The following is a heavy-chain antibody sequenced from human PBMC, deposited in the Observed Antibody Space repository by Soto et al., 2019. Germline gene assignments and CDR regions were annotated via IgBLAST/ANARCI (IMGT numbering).Heavy chain of an antibody. CDR2: VSGSGGST. J-gene: IGHJ4*02. V-gene: IGHV3-23*01. Sequence: EVQLLESGGGLVQPGGSLRLSCAASGFTFSSYAMSWVRQAPGKGLEWISAVSGSGGSTYYADSVKGRFTISRDNSKDTLYIQMNTLRAEDTAVYYCATPPDYNWNDYWGQGTLVTVSS. D-gene: IGHD1-20*01. CDR3: ATPPDYNWNDY. CDR1: GFTFSSYA.